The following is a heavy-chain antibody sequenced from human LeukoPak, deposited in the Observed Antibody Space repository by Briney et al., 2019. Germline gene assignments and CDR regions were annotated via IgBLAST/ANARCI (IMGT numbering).Heavy chain of an antibody. CDR1: GFTFDDYA. V-gene: IGHV3-9*01. CDR3: ARGTSMLRGVRDDAFDI. J-gene: IGHJ3*02. Sequence: GGSLRLSCAASGFTFDDYAMHWVRQAPGKGLEWVSGISWNSGSIGYADSVKGRFTISRDNAKNSLYLQMNSLRAEDTALYYCARGTSMLRGVRDDAFDIWGQGTMVTVSS. D-gene: IGHD3-10*01. CDR2: ISWNSGSI.